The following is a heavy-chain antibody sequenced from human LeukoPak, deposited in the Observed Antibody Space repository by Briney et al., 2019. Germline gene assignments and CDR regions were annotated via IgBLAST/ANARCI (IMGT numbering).Heavy chain of an antibody. CDR2: IYGSGST. V-gene: IGHV4-61*01. CDR1: GGSISSGSYY. Sequence: SETLSLTCTVSGGSISSGSYYWTWIRQPPGKGLECIGYIYGSGSTNYNPSLKSRVTISVDTSKNQSSLKLSSVTAADTAVYYCARDSKPAPAAFDIWGQGTMVTVSS. J-gene: IGHJ3*02. CDR3: ARDSKPAPAAFDI. D-gene: IGHD2/OR15-2a*01.